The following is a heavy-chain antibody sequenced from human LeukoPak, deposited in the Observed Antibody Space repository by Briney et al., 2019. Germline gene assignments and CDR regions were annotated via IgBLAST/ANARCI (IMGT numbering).Heavy chain of an antibody. CDR3: ARGYSSSSATNWFDP. Sequence: PGGSLRLSCAASGFTVSSNYMSWVRQAPGKGLEWVSVIYSGGSTYYADSVKGRFTISRDNSKNTLYLQMNSLRAEDTAVYYCARGYSSSSATNWFDPWGQGTLVTVYS. CDR2: IYSGGST. D-gene: IGHD6-13*01. V-gene: IGHV3-66*01. J-gene: IGHJ5*02. CDR1: GFTVSSNY.